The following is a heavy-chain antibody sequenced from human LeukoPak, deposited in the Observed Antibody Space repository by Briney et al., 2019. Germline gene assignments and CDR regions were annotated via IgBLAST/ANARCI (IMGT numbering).Heavy chain of an antibody. CDR1: GGSISSSSYY. D-gene: IGHD3-22*01. V-gene: IGHV4-39*01. CDR3: ARQGADSSGYYYLSYFDY. CDR2: IYYSGST. Sequence: SETLSLTCTVSGGSISSSSYYWGWLRQPPGKGLEWIGSIYYSGSTYYNPSLKSRVTISVDTSKNQFSLKLSSVTAADTAVYYCARQGADSSGYYYLSYFDYWGQGTLVTVSS. J-gene: IGHJ4*02.